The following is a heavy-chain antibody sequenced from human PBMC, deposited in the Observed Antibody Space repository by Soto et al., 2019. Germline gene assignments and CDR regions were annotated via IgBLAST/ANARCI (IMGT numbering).Heavy chain of an antibody. J-gene: IGHJ6*02. Sequence: CKGSGYSFTSYWIGWVRQMPGKGLEWMGIIYPGDSDTRYSPSFQGQVTISADKSISTAYLQWSSLKASDTAMYYCARQVRRTTHYYYGMDVWGQGTTVTVSS. CDR3: ARQVRRTTHYYYGMDV. CDR2: IYPGDSDT. D-gene: IGHD4-17*01. CDR1: GYSFTSYW. V-gene: IGHV5-51*01.